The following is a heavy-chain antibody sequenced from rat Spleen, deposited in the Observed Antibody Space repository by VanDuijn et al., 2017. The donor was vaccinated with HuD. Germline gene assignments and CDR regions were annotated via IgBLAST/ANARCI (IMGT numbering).Heavy chain of an antibody. CDR3: TTGLQ. Sequence: EVQLVESDGGLVQPGRSLKLSCTASGFTFSDNYMAWVRQAPKKGLEWVAFISAGGDSTYYRDSVKGRFTISRDNAKSTLYLQMDSLRSEDTATYYCTTGLQWGQGVMVTVSS. V-gene: IGHV5-27*01. D-gene: IGHD1-1*01. J-gene: IGHJ2*01. CDR2: ISAGGDST. CDR1: GFTFSDNY.